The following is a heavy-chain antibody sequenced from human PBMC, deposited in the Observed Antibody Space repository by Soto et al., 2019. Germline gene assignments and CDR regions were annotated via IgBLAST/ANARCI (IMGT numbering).Heavy chain of an antibody. D-gene: IGHD2-15*01. J-gene: IGHJ6*02. V-gene: IGHV4-30-2*05. CDR3: ARVGDCSGGSCYSADPGYYYYGMDV. Sequence: QLQLQESGSGLVKPSQTLSLTCAVSGGSISSGGYSWSWIRQPPGKGLEWIGYIYYSGSTYYNPSLKSRVTISVDTSKNQFSLKLSSVTAADTAVYYCARVGDCSGGSCYSADPGYYYYGMDVWGQGTTVTVSS. CDR2: IYYSGST. CDR1: GGSISSGGYS.